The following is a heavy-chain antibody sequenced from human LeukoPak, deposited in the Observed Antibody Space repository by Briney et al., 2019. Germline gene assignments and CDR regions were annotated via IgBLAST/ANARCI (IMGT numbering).Heavy chain of an antibody. D-gene: IGHD2-2*01. V-gene: IGHV3-23*01. CDR2: ISGSGGST. CDR1: GVTVSSNY. Sequence: GGSLRLSCAASGVTVSSNYMSWVRQAPGKGLEWVSAISGSGGSTYYADSVKGRFTISRDNSKNTLYLQMNSLRAEDTAVYYCAKDRSQLPPFDYWGQGTLVTVSS. J-gene: IGHJ4*02. CDR3: AKDRSQLPPFDY.